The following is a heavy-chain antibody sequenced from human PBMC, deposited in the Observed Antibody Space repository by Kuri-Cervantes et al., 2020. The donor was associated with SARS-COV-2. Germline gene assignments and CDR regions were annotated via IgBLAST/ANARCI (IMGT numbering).Heavy chain of an antibody. V-gene: IGHV4-34*01. Sequence: SETLSLTCAVFGASLNTYSWSWFRQPPGKGLEWIGEINHSGGTKYKPSLKGRVSISVDASKNQISLKLTSVTAADTAVYYCARESTYTFDIWGQGTLVTVSS. J-gene: IGHJ3*02. CDR2: INHSGGT. CDR1: GASLNTYS. CDR3: ARESTYTFDI. D-gene: IGHD2-2*02.